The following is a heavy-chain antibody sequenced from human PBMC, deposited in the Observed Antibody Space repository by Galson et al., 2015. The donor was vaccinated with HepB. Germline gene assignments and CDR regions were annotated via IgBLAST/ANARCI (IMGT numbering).Heavy chain of an antibody. D-gene: IGHD1-26*01. Sequence: LPLPCTASGGSISSYYWSWIRQHPGKGREWIGYIYYSGSTNYNPSLKSRVTISVDTSKNRYSLKLNSVTAADTAVYYCAREPHSGVGPPGDYYYCGMDVWGQGTTVTVSS. CDR2: IYYSGST. CDR3: AREPHSGVGPPGDYYYCGMDV. V-gene: IGHV4-59*01. CDR1: GGSISSYY. J-gene: IGHJ6*02.